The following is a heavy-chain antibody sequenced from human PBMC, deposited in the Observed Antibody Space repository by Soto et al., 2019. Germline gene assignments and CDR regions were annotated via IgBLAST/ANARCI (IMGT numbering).Heavy chain of an antibody. CDR1: GYSFTSYW. CDR3: ARQRYYYDSSGYYPTTQHYGMDV. V-gene: IGHV5-51*01. J-gene: IGHJ6*02. D-gene: IGHD3-22*01. Sequence: GESLKISYKGSGYSFTSYWIGWVRQMPGKGLEWMGIIYPGDSDTRYSPSFQGQVTISADKSISTAYLQWSSLKASDTAMYYCARQRYYYDSSGYYPTTQHYGMDVWGQGTTVTVSS. CDR2: IYPGDSDT.